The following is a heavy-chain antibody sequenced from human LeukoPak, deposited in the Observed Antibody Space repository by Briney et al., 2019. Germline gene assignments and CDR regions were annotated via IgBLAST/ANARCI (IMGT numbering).Heavy chain of an antibody. CDR2: IYYSGST. CDR1: GGSISSGGYY. J-gene: IGHJ4*02. V-gene: IGHV4-31*03. Sequence: PSETLSLTCTVSGGSISSGGYYWSWIRQHPGKGLEWIGYIYYSGSTYYNPSLKSRVTISVDTSKNQFSLKLSSVTAADTAVYYCARAQGVVVPAAIDYWGQGTLVTVSS. D-gene: IGHD2-2*02. CDR3: ARAQGVVVPAAIDY.